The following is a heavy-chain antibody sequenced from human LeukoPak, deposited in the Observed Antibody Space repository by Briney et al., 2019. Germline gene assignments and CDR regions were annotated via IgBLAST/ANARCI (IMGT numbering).Heavy chain of an antibody. CDR3: ASKIYCGGDCYYFDY. CDR1: GYTFTSYG. J-gene: IGHJ4*02. Sequence: ASVKVSCKASGYTFTSYGISWVRQAPGQGLEWMGWISAYNGNTNYAQELQGRVTMTTDTSTSTAYMELRSLRSDDTAVYYCASKIYCGGDCYYFDYWGQGTLVTVSS. CDR2: ISAYNGNT. D-gene: IGHD2-21*01. V-gene: IGHV1-18*01.